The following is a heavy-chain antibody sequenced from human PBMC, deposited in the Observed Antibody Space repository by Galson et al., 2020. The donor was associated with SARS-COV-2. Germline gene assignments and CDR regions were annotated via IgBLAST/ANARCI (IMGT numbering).Heavy chain of an antibody. CDR2: ISSNGGST. V-gene: IGHV3-64*01. CDR3: ARGPHCGGDCYLPQFEY. D-gene: IGHD2-21*01. CDR1: GFTFSSYA. J-gene: IGHJ4*02. Sequence: GESLKISCAASGFTFSSYAMHWVRPAPGKGLEYDSAISSNGGSTYYANSVKGRFTISRDNSKNTLYLQMGSLRAEDMAVYYCARGPHCGGDCYLPQFEYWGQGTLVTVSS.